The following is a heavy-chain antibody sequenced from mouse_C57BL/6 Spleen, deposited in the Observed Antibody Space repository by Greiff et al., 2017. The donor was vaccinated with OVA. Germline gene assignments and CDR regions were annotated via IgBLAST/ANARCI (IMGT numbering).Heavy chain of an antibody. CDR1: GYTFTSYW. Sequence: QVQLQQPGAELVKPGASVKLSCKASGYTFTSYWMHWVKQRPGRGLEWIGRIDPNSGGTKYNEKFKSKATLTVDKPSSTAYLQLSSLTSEDSAVYYCARKRITTVWDAMDYWGQGTSVTVSS. V-gene: IGHV1-72*01. J-gene: IGHJ4*01. CDR3: ARKRITTVWDAMDY. CDR2: IDPNSGGT. D-gene: IGHD1-1*01.